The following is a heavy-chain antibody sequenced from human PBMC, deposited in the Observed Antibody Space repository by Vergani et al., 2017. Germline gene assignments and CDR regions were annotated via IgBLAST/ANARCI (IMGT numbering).Heavy chain of an antibody. Sequence: QVQLVESGGGVVQPGRSLRLSCVMSGFTVTNYAIFWVRQAPGKGLEWVSVIWHDGGNKHFAASVAGRFAISRDDSKKTVYLEMTNLRAEDTALYYCVRDRYEGTSPYNGRLLGHWGQGTRVTVSS. D-gene: IGHD1-1*01. CDR3: VRDRYEGTSPYNGRLLGH. CDR1: GFTVTNYA. CDR2: IWHDGGNK. J-gene: IGHJ4*02. V-gene: IGHV3-33*01.